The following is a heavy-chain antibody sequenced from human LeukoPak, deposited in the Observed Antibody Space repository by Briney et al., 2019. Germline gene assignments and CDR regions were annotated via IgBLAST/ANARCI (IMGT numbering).Heavy chain of an antibody. D-gene: IGHD3-16*02. CDR2: ISGDGGST. J-gene: IGHJ4*02. Sequence: GGSLRLSCAASGFTFNDYAMHWVRQAPGKGPEWVSLISGDGGSTYYAGSVKGRFTISRDNSKNSLYLQMNSLRTEDTAFYYCAKDLGQLSLFDYWGQGTLVTVSS. CDR3: AKDLGQLSLFDY. CDR1: GFTFNDYA. V-gene: IGHV3-43*02.